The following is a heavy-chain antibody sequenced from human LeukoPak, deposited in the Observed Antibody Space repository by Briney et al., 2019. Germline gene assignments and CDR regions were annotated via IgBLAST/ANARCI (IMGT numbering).Heavy chain of an antibody. J-gene: IGHJ4*02. CDR1: GGSISSYY. Sequence: SETLSLTCTVSGGSISSYYWSWIRQSPGKGLEWIGYIYYSGSTNYNPSLKSRVTISVATSKNQFSLKLSSVTAADTAVYYCAREHCSSTSCYFDYWGQGTLVTVSS. CDR2: IYYSGST. V-gene: IGHV4-59*13. D-gene: IGHD2-2*01. CDR3: AREHCSSTSCYFDY.